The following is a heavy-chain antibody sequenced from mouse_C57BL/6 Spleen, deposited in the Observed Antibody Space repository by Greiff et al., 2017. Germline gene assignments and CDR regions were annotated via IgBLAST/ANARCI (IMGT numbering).Heavy chain of an antibody. V-gene: IGHV1-50*01. J-gene: IGHJ2*01. Sequence: QVQLQQPGAELVKPGASVKLSCKASGYTFTSYWMQWVKQRPGQGLEWIGEIDPSDSYTNYNQKFKGKATLTVDTSSSTAYMQLSSLTSEDSAVDYCARSDYGSRGYFDYWGQGTTLTVSS. CDR2: IDPSDSYT. CDR1: GYTFTSYW. CDR3: ARSDYGSRGYFDY. D-gene: IGHD1-1*01.